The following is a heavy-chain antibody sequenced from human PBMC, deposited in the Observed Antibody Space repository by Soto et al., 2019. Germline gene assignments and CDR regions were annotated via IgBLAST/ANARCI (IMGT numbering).Heavy chain of an antibody. CDR2: IYSGGST. CDR1: GFTVSSNY. V-gene: IGHV3-53*01. J-gene: IGHJ4*02. D-gene: IGHD1-26*01. CDR3: ARDRYPFDY. Sequence: EVQLVESGGGLIQPGGSLRLSCAASGFTVSSNYMSWVRQAPGKGLEWVSVIYSGGSTYYADSVKGRFTISRNNSKNRMYLQMNSLRAEETALYYCARDRYPFDYWGQGTLVTVSS.